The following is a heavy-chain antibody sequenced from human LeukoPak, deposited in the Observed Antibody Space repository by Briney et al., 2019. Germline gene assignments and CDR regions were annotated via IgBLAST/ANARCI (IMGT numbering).Heavy chain of an antibody. CDR3: ARADCSSTSCYTLRVEIDY. V-gene: IGHV1-46*01. CDR1: GYTFTSYY. J-gene: IGHJ4*02. CDR2: INPSCGST. D-gene: IGHD2-2*02. Sequence: ASVKVSCKASGYTFTSYYMHWVRQAPGQGLEWMGIINPSCGSTSYAQKFQGRVTMTRDTSTSTVYMELSRLRSDDTAVYYCARADCSSTSCYTLRVEIDYWGQGTLVTVSS.